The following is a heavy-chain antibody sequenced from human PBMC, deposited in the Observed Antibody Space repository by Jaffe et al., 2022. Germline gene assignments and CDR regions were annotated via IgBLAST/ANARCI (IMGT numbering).Heavy chain of an antibody. CDR2: IYHSGNT. V-gene: IGHV4-38-2*01. J-gene: IGHJ4*02. D-gene: IGHD6-19*01. CDR1: GYSISSGFY. Sequence: QVQLQESGPGLVKPSETLSLTCAVSGYSISSGFYWGWIRQPPGKGLEWIGSIYHSGNTYYNPSLKSRVTMSVDTSKNQFSLKLSSVTAADTAVYYCARVNGYNNGWYYFDYWGQGTLVTVSS. CDR3: ARVNGYNNGWYYFDY.